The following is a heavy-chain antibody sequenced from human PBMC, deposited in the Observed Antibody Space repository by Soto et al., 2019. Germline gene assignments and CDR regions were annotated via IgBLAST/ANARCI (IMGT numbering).Heavy chain of an antibody. CDR1: GDSVSSNSAA. J-gene: IGHJ5*02. D-gene: IGHD6-13*01. Sequence: SQTLSLTCAISGDSVSSNSAAWNWIRQSPSRGLEWLGRTYYRSKWYNDYAVSVKSRITINPDTSKNQFSLQLNSVTPEDAAVYYCARDQAVAAADYNWFDPWGQGTLVTVSS. CDR3: ARDQAVAAADYNWFDP. CDR2: TYYRSKWYN. V-gene: IGHV6-1*01.